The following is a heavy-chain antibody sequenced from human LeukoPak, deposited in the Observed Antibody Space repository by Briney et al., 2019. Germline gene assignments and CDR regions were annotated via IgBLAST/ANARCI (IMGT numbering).Heavy chain of an antibody. J-gene: IGHJ4*02. V-gene: IGHV4-59*01. CDR2: IYYSGRT. D-gene: IGHD2/OR15-2a*01. Sequence: PSETLSLTCTVSGGSISSYYWSWIRQPPGKGPEWTGYIYYSGRTNYNPSLKSRVTISVDTSKNQFSLKLSSVTAADTAVYYCARGPNRYYFDYWGQGTLVTVSS. CDR3: ARGPNRYYFDY. CDR1: GGSISSYY.